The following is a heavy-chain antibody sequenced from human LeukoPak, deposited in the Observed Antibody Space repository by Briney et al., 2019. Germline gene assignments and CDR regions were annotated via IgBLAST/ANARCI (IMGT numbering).Heavy chain of an antibody. CDR3: AKDQRSGEYDYGWGPFDI. D-gene: IGHD3-10*01. CDR2: ISARAGSA. CDR1: GFTFSNYA. V-gene: IGHV3-23*01. J-gene: IGHJ3*02. Sequence: AGGSLRLSCEVSGFTFSNYAMNWVRQAPEKGPEWVSSISARAGSAVYGDSVKGRFTISRVNAENTLYLQMDSLRADDTAIYYCAKDQRSGEYDYGWGPFDIWGQGTMVTVSS.